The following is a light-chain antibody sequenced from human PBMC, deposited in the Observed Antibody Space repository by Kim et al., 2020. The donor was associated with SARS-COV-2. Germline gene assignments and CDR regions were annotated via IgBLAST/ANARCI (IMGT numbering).Light chain of an antibody. CDR1: QSIINW. Sequence: ASVGDRVTITCRASQSIINWLAWYQQKPGNAPKLLIYQASSLDIGVPSRCSGSGSGTEFTLTISSLQPDDFATYYCQQYNIYPGTFGQGTKVDIK. V-gene: IGKV1-5*03. CDR2: QAS. J-gene: IGKJ1*01. CDR3: QQYNIYPGT.